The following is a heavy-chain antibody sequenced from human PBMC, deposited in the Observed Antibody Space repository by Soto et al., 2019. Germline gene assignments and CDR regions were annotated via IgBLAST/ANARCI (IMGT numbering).Heavy chain of an antibody. J-gene: IGHJ4*02. D-gene: IGHD2-21*02. CDR3: ARQRTTVVTQAYFDH. CDR1: GGSISSISYY. Sequence: SETQSLTCIVSGGSISSISYYWGWIRQPPGKGLEWIGSIYYSGRTYYNPSFKSRVTISIDTSKNQLSLKLSSVTATDTAVYYCARQRTTVVTQAYFDHWGQGAQVTVSS. V-gene: IGHV4-39*01. CDR2: IYYSGRT.